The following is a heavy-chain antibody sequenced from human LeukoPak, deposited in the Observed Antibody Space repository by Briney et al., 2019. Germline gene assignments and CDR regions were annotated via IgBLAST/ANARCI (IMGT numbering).Heavy chain of an antibody. CDR3: ARDNSVGDIAWWFDP. D-gene: IGHD3-16*02. J-gene: IGHJ5*02. CDR1: GYSFTSHY. V-gene: IGHV1-46*01. CDR2: INPSGSST. Sequence: GASVKVSCKASGYSFTSHYMHWVRQAPGQGLEWMGLINPSGSSTLYAQKFQGRVTMTRDMSTTTDYMELSSLRSEDTAVYYCARDNSVGDIAWWFDPWAQGTLVTVSS.